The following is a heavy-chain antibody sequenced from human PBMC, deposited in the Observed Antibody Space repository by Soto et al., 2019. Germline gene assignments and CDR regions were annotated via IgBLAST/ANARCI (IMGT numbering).Heavy chain of an antibody. Sequence: QVQLQESGPGLVKPSQTLSLTCTVSGGSISSGDYYWSWIRQPPGKGLEWIGYIYYSGSTYYNPSLKSRVTIPVDTSKNQFSLELSSVTAADTAVYYCARWYGDYDQYFDLWGRGTLVTVSS. J-gene: IGHJ2*01. V-gene: IGHV4-30-4*01. D-gene: IGHD4-17*01. CDR3: ARWYGDYDQYFDL. CDR1: GGSISSGDYY. CDR2: IYYSGST.